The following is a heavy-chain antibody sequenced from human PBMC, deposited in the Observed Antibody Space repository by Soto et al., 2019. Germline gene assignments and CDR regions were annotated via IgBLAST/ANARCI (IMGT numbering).Heavy chain of an antibody. CDR2: ASPDGAVN. D-gene: IGHD5-12*01. V-gene: IGHV3-30*18. J-gene: IGHJ4*02. CDR3: AKERSFYSGYDY. CDR1: EFTFSSLG. Sequence: GGSLRLSCAASEFTFSSLGMHWVRQAPGKGLEWVAVASPDGAVNFYADAVKGRFTISRDNSKNTLFLQMESLRVEDSALYYCAKERSFYSGYDYWGPGTLVTSPQ.